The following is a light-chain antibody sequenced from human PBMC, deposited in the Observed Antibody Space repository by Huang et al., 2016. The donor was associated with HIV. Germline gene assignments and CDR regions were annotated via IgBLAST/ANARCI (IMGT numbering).Light chain of an antibody. J-gene: IGKJ2*01. CDR1: QSVRTY. CDR2: SAS. CDR3: QQSFTTPYT. V-gene: IGKV1-39*01. Sequence: TLTCRTSQSVRTYLHWYQRRPGSAPTLLIHSASNLQTNVPARFSASGSGTHFTLNITGLRPEDFAVYYCQQSFTTPYTFGQGT.